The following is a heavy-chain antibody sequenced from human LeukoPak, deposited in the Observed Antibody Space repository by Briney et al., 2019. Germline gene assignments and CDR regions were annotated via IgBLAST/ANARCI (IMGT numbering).Heavy chain of an antibody. CDR2: IIPIFGTA. D-gene: IGHD5-18*01. V-gene: IGHV1-69*05. J-gene: IGHJ4*02. Sequence: GASVNVSCKASGGTFSSYAISWVRQAPGQGLEWMGRIIPIFGTANYAQKFQGRVTITTDESKSTAYMEMSSLRSEDTAVYYCAREVDTAMVRLLDYWGQGTLVTVSS. CDR3: AREVDTAMVRLLDY. CDR1: GGTFSSYA.